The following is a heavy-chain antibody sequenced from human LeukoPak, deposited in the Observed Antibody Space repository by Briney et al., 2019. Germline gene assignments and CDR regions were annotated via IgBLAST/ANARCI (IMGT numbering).Heavy chain of an antibody. Sequence: ASVKVSFKASGYTFSEHYMHWVRQAPGQGLEWMGRINPNSGGTKYAQKFQGRVTMTSDTSASTVYMELSSLRSDDTAVYYCARENEVITMIVVATFDSWGQGTLVTVSS. CDR3: ARENEVITMIVVATFDS. CDR1: GYTFSEHY. J-gene: IGHJ4*02. V-gene: IGHV1-2*06. D-gene: IGHD3-22*01. CDR2: INPNSGGT.